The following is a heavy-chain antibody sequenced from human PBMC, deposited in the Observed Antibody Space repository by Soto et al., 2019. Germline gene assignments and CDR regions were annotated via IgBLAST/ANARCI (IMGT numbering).Heavy chain of an antibody. Sequence: GGSLRLSCAASGFTFSSYAMGGVRQAPGKGLEWVSAISGSGGSTYYADSVKGRFTISRDNSKNTLYLQMNSLRAEDTAVYYCAKVGLGGDYDFWSGYYFFDYWGQGTLVTVSS. D-gene: IGHD3-3*01. CDR1: GFTFSSYA. CDR2: ISGSGGST. V-gene: IGHV3-23*01. J-gene: IGHJ4*02. CDR3: AKVGLGGDYDFWSGYYFFDY.